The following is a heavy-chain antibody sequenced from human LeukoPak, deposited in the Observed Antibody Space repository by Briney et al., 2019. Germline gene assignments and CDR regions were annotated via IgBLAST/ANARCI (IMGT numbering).Heavy chain of an antibody. V-gene: IGHV3-23*01. J-gene: IGHJ6*03. Sequence: PGGSLRLSCAASGFTFSSFALSWVRQAPGKGLEWVSSISADGRATNYADSPNGRFTISRDNSKNMLYLQMSSLRADDTAVHYCAKTAAKNAYYYYYMDVWGRGTTVTVSS. D-gene: IGHD6-13*01. CDR1: GFTFSSFA. CDR3: AKTAAKNAYYYYYMDV. CDR2: ISADGRAT.